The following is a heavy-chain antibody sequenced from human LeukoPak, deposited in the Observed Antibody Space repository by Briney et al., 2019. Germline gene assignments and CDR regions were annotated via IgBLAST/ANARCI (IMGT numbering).Heavy chain of an antibody. CDR1: GGTFSSYA. CDR3: ARGRGGGITIFGVGDPYYYYGMDV. Sequence: ASVKVSCKASGGTFSSYAISWVRQAPGQGLEWMGRIIPILGIANYAQKFQGRVTITADKSTSTAYMELSSLRSEDTAVYYCARGRGGGITIFGVGDPYYYYGMDVWGQGTTVTVSS. J-gene: IGHJ6*02. V-gene: IGHV1-69*04. CDR2: IIPILGIA. D-gene: IGHD3-3*01.